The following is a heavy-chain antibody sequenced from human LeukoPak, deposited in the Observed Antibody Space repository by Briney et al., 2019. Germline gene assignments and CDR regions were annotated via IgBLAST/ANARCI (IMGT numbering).Heavy chain of an antibody. Sequence: SETLSLTCTVSGGSISGYYCSWVRQPPGKGLEWIGCIYYSGSTNYNPSLKIRVTISVDTSKNQFSLKLSSVTAADTAVYFCARHLIAVAGPFDYWGQGTLVTVSS. CDR1: GGSISGYY. CDR2: IYYSGST. D-gene: IGHD6-19*01. CDR3: ARHLIAVAGPFDY. V-gene: IGHV4-59*08. J-gene: IGHJ4*02.